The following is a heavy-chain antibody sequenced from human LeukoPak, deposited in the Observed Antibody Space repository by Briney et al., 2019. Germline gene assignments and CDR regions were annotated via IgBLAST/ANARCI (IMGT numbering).Heavy chain of an antibody. V-gene: IGHV1-2*02. J-gene: IGHJ4*02. CDR2: INSNSGDT. D-gene: IGHD6-13*01. CDR3: ARAPLAAGHDY. CDR1: GYTFTGYY. Sequence: ASVTVSCKASGYTFTGYYIHWVRQAPGQGLEWMGWINSNSGDTKCAQKFQGRVTLTRVTSISTAYMELSRLTSDDTAVFYCARAPLAAGHDYWGQGTLVTVSS.